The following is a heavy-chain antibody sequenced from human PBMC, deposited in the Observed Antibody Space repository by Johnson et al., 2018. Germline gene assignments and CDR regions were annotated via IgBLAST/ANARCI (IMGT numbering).Heavy chain of an antibody. CDR3: ARGGIRYCSGGSCYYYFYYMDV. Sequence: VQLVESGGGVVRPGGSLRLSCAASGFTFDDYGMSWVRQAPGKGLEWVSGINWNGGSTGYADSVKGRFLISRDNAKTSLYLQMNSLRAEDPALYYCARGGIRYCSGGSCYYYFYYMDVWGKGTTVTVSS. D-gene: IGHD2-15*01. CDR1: GFTFDDYG. CDR2: INWNGGST. V-gene: IGHV3-20*04. J-gene: IGHJ6*03.